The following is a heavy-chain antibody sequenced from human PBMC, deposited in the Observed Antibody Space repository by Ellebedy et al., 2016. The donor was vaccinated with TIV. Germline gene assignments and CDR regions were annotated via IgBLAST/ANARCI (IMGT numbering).Heavy chain of an antibody. Sequence: AASVKVSCKASGYAFTSYDINWVRQAPGQGLEWMGWINPNSGNTGYAQKFQGRVTMTRDNSISTAYMELSSLTPEDTAVYYCARDFEFMIYVNGGEYYHYALDVWGQGTTVTVAS. CDR2: INPNSGNT. V-gene: IGHV1-8*01. CDR3: ARDFEFMIYVNGGEYYHYALDV. D-gene: IGHD3-10*02. J-gene: IGHJ6*02. CDR1: GYAFTSYD.